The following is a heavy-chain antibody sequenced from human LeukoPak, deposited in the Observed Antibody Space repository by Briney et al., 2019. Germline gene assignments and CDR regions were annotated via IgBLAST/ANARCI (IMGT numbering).Heavy chain of an antibody. CDR2: INPTGDST. V-gene: IGHV1-46*01. CDR1: GYTFSSYY. J-gene: IGHJ4*02. Sequence: GASVKVSCTASGYTFSSYYMHWVRQAPGQGLEWVGLINPTGDSTNYAQNFRGRVTMTRDTSTSTVYMDPSSLRSEDTAVYYCAREASGGYFDYWGQGTLVTVSS. D-gene: IGHD4-23*01. CDR3: AREASGGYFDY.